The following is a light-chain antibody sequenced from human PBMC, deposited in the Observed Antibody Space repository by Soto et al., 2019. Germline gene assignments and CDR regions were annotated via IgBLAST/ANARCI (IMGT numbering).Light chain of an antibody. CDR3: QQYNNWPPWT. J-gene: IGKJ1*01. V-gene: IGKV3-15*01. CDR2: GAS. CDR1: QSVRSN. Sequence: EIVLTQSPGTLSLSPGERATLNCRASQSVRSNLAWYQQKPGQAPRLLIYGASTRATGIPARFSGSGSGTEFTLTISSLQSEDFAVYYCQQYNNWPPWTFGQGTKVDIK.